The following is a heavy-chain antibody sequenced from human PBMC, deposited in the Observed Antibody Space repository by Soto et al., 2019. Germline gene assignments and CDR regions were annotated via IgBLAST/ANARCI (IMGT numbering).Heavy chain of an antibody. CDR1: GGSISSYY. J-gene: IGHJ4*02. Sequence: SETLSLTCTVSGGSISSYYWSWIRQPPGKGLEWIGYIYYSGSTNYNPSLKSRVTISVDTSKNQFSLTLNSVTAADTAVYYCARGGGSPYHNHEIDFWGQGTLVTVSS. CDR2: IYYSGST. CDR3: ARGGGSPYHNHEIDF. D-gene: IGHD6-13*01. V-gene: IGHV4-59*01.